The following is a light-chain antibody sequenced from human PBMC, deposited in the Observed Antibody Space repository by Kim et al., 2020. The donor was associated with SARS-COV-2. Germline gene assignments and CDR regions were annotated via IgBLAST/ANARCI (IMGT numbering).Light chain of an antibody. J-gene: IGKJ2*01. CDR2: GAS. Sequence: EIVMTQSPGTLSVSPGERATLSCRASQSVGTNLAWYQHKPGQPNRLLIYGASTRSPGVPGRFSGTGSGTDFTLTVSSLQSEDFAVYYYHQYNDWPPRDAFGQKNKLGI. CDR1: QSVGTN. V-gene: IGKV3-15*01. CDR3: HQYNDWPPRDA.